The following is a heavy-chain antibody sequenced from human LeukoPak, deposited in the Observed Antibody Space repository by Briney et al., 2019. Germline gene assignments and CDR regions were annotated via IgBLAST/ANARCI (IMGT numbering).Heavy chain of an antibody. CDR3: ALAARPDNWFDP. J-gene: IGHJ5*02. CDR1: GFTLSSYSMN. Sequence: GSLRLSCAASGFTLSSYSMNWVRHAPGKGLEWIGSIYYSVSTYYNPPLKSRVTISVDTSKTQSSLKLSSVTAEDTAVYYCALAARPDNWFDPWGQGTLVTVSS. D-gene: IGHD6-6*01. CDR2: IYYSVST. V-gene: IGHV4-59*05.